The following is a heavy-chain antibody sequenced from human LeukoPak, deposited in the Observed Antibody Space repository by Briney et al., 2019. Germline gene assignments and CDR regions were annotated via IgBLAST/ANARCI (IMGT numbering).Heavy chain of an antibody. CDR3: ARDYYDSSVFFDY. J-gene: IGHJ4*02. CDR2: IYYSGST. CDR1: GGSISSGGYY. V-gene: IGHV4-31*03. Sequence: KPSETLSLTCTVSGGSISSGGYYWSWIRQHPGKGLEWIGYIYYSGSTYYNPSLKSRVTISVDTSKNQFSLKLSSVTAADTAVYYGARDYYDSSVFFDYGGQEPLVPFSS. D-gene: IGHD3-22*01.